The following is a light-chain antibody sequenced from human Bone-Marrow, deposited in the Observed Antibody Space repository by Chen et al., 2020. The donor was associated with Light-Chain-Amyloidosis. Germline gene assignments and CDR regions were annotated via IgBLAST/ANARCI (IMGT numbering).Light chain of an antibody. Sequence: DIQMTQIPSTLSASVGDSVTITCRASQNIRKWVAWYQQKPGKAPNLLIYDASNLESGVPSRFSGSGSGTEFTLTISSLQPDDFATYYCRQYNAFSMYTFGQGTKLEIK. CDR3: RQYNAFSMYT. CDR1: QNIRKW. J-gene: IGKJ2*01. CDR2: DAS. V-gene: IGKV1-5*01.